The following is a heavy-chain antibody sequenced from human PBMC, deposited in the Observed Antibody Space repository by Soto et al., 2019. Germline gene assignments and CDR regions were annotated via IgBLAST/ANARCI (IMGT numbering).Heavy chain of an antibody. J-gene: IGHJ4*02. CDR2: INHIGES. D-gene: IGHD3-10*01. CDR3: ARDFGAGAHFDH. CDR1: GGSLTDYW. Sequence: SETLSLTCAVYGGSLTDYWWTWIRQTPGKGLEWIGEINHIGESNHNPSLKSRVTISLDTSQNQFSLKLTSVTVADTAVYYCARDFGAGAHFDHWGQGSLVTV. V-gene: IGHV4-34*01.